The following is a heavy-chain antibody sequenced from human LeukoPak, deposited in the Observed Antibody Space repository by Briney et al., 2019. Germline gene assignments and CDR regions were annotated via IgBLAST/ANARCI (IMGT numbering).Heavy chain of an antibody. J-gene: IGHJ4*02. D-gene: IGHD6-19*01. V-gene: IGHV1-2*02. Sequence: ASVKVSCKASGYTFTGYYMHWVRQAPGQGLEWMGWINPNSGGTNYAQKFQGRVTMTRDTSISTAYMELGRLRSDDTAVYYCAGSLAVAGTGFDYWGQGTLVTVSS. CDR2: INPNSGGT. CDR1: GYTFTGYY. CDR3: AGSLAVAGTGFDY.